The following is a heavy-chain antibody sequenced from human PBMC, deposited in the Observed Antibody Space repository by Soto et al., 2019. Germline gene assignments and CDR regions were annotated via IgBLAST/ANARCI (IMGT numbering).Heavy chain of an antibody. J-gene: IGHJ4*02. D-gene: IGHD2-8*02. CDR1: GWSFTGFY. CDR3: ARDKITGLFDY. CDR2: INHSGST. Sequence: SGSLSPPCAFHGWSFTGFYWAWVRQPPGTGLEWIGEINHSGSTNYNPSLKSRVTISVDTSKNQFSLKLTSVTAADTAVYYCARDKITGLFDYWGQGTLVTVSS. V-gene: IGHV4-34*01.